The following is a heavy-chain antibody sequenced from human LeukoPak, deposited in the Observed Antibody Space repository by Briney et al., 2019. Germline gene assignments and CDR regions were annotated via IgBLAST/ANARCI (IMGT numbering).Heavy chain of an antibody. J-gene: IGHJ4*02. CDR1: GFTFNKYA. CDR3: AKAPLGRCTGAICYSFDY. D-gene: IGHD2-8*02. V-gene: IGHV3-23*01. CDR2: ISGSDAGT. Sequence: PGGSLRLSCAASGFTFNKYAMSWVRQAPGKGLGWVSAISGSDAGTYYADSVKGRFTISRDNSKNTLYLQMNSLRAGDAAVYYCAKAPLGRCTGAICYSFDYWGQGTLVTVSS.